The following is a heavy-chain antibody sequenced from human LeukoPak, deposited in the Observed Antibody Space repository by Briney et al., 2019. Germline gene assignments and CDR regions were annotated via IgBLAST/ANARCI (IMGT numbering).Heavy chain of an antibody. J-gene: IGHJ5*02. V-gene: IGHV4-30-4*01. Sequence: SETLSLTCTVSGGTMSGGNYYWSWIRQSPGKALEWIGYIHYGGSTYYNPSLKSRVTISVDRSKNQFSLKLASVTAADTAVYYCARALGSSWYWVDPWGRGTLITVSS. CDR2: IHYGGST. CDR1: GGTMSGGNYY. CDR3: ARALGSSWYWVDP. D-gene: IGHD6-13*01.